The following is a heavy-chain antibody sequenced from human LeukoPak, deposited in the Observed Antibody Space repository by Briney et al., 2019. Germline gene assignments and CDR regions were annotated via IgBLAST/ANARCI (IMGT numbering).Heavy chain of an antibody. CDR1: GGSISRYY. V-gene: IGHV4-4*07. CDR2: IYTSGST. J-gene: IGHJ4*02. Sequence: SESLSLTCTVSGGSISRYYRSWIRQPAGKGLEWIGRIYTSGSTTYNPSLKSRVTMSVDTSKNQLYLTLSSVTAADTAVYYCARNNGDVIDYWGQGTLVTVSS. CDR3: ARNNGDVIDY. D-gene: IGHD4-17*01.